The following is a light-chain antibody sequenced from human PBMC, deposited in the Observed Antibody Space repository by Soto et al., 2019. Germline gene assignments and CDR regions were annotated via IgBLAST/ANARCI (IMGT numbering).Light chain of an antibody. CDR3: QHRSNRPPFS. Sequence: EIGLTQFTATLSLSPRERAALSCLASQTDGTYLAWYQQKPGQAPTLLIYEASKRATGIPPRFSASGSETDFILSIITREPEDFAVYYVQHRSNRPPFSFGQGTRLEIK. V-gene: IGKV3-11*01. CDR1: QTDGTY. CDR2: EAS. J-gene: IGKJ5*01.